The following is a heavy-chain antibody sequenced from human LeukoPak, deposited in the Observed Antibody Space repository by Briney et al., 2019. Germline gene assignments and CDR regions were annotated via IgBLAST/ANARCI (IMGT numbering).Heavy chain of an antibody. CDR2: IYYSGST. CDR1: GGSISSYY. D-gene: IGHD2-21*01. J-gene: IGHJ5*02. V-gene: IGHV4-59*01. CDR3: ARENIFPNWFDP. Sequence: KSSETLSLTCTVSGGSISSYYWSWIRQPPGKGLEWIGYIYYSGSTNYNPSLKSRVTISVDTSKNQFSLKLSSATAADTAVYYCARENIFPNWFDPWGQGTLVTVSS.